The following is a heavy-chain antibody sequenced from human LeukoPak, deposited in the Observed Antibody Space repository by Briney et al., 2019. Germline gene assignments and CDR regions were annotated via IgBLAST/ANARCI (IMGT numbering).Heavy chain of an antibody. V-gene: IGHV3-7*01. D-gene: IGHD3-22*01. CDR1: GFTFSNYW. Sequence: GGSLRLSCEGSGFTFSNYWMGWVRQAPGKGLQWVANIKTDGSEKYYADSVKGRFTISRDNSKNTLYLQMNSLRAEDTAVYYCARVLLPLYGMDVWGQGTTVTVSS. J-gene: IGHJ6*02. CDR2: IKTDGSEK. CDR3: ARVLLPLYGMDV.